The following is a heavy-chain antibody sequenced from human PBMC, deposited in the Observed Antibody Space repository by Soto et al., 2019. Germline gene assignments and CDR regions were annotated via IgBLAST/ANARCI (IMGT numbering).Heavy chain of an antibody. Sequence: QVQLQQWGAGLLKPSETLSLTCAVYGGSFSGYYWSWIRQPPGKGLEWIGEINHSGSTNYNPSLNSRVTISVDTSKTQFSLKLRSVTAADTAVYYCASLYYYDSSGYLGEDYYYGMDVWGQGTTVTVSS. CDR2: INHSGST. D-gene: IGHD3-22*01. V-gene: IGHV4-34*01. CDR1: GGSFSGYY. J-gene: IGHJ6*02. CDR3: ASLYYYDSSGYLGEDYYYGMDV.